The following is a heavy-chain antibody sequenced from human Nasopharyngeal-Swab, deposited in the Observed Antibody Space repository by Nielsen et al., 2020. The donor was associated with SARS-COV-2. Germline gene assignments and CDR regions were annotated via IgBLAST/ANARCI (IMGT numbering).Heavy chain of an antibody. V-gene: IGHV3-30*03. CDR1: GFTFSSYG. CDR3: ALAVYDDIDY. J-gene: IGHJ4*02. Sequence: GGSLTLSCAASGFTFSSYGMHWVRQAPGKGLEWVAVISYDGSNKYYADSVKGRFTISRDNSKNTLYLQMNSLRAEDTAVYYCALAVYDDIDYWGQGTLVTVSS. CDR2: ISYDGSNK. D-gene: IGHD5/OR15-5a*01.